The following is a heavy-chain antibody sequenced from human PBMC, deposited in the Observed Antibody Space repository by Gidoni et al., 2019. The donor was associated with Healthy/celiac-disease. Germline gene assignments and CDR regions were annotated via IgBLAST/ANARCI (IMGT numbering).Heavy chain of an antibody. CDR3: AKFLKEVTTFPYYYYGMDV. CDR2: ISGSGGST. Sequence: AASGFTFSSYAMSWVRQAPGKGLEWVSAISGSGGSTYYADSVKGRFTISRDNSKNTLYLQMNSLSAEDTAVYYCAKFLKEVTTFPYYYYGMDVWGQGTTVTVSS. CDR1: GFTFSSYA. V-gene: IGHV3-23*01. D-gene: IGHD4-17*01. J-gene: IGHJ6*02.